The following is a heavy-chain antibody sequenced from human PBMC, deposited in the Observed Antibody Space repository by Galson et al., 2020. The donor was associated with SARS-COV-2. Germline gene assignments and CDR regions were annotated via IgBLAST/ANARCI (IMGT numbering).Heavy chain of an antibody. CDR2: IRNNGGST. Sequence: TGGSLRLSCAASGFTFSSYAMSWVRQAPGKGLEWVSGIRNNGGSTYYAASVKGRLSISRDNSKKTVYLEMNNLRAEDTAVYYCARVKGDQLVHWYFDLWGRGTLVTVSS. V-gene: IGHV3-23*01. CDR1: GFTFSSYA. D-gene: IGHD2-2*01. CDR3: ARVKGDQLVHWYFDL. J-gene: IGHJ2*01.